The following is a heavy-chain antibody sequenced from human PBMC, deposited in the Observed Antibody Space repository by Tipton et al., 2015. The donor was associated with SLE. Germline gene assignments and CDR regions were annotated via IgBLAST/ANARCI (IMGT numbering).Heavy chain of an antibody. CDR2: IDHSGTT. V-gene: IGHV4-38-2*01. D-gene: IGHD3-10*01. Sequence: TLSLTCAVSGYSISRGYFWGWIRQPPGKGPEWIGAIDHSGTTYYNPSLKSRVHISLDTSKNQFSLKLTSLTDADTAVFYCARVSGPRGSFDYWGQGKLVTVSA. CDR3: ARVSGPRGSFDY. CDR1: GYSISRGYF. J-gene: IGHJ4*02.